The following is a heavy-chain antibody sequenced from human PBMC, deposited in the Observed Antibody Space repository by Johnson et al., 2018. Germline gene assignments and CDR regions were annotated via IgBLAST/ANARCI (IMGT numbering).Heavy chain of an antibody. V-gene: IGHV3-33*01. D-gene: IGHD2/OR15-2a*01. CDR1: GFTLSSYA. J-gene: IGHJ6*02. CDR3: AREVLHGMDV. CDR2: LWYDGSNK. Sequence: QVQLVESGGGVVQXGRSLRVSCAASGFTLSSYAMHWVRQAPGKGLEWVAVLWYDGSNKYYIDSVKGRFTISRDNSKNTLYLQMNSLRAEDTAVYYCAREVLHGMDVWGQGTTVTVSS.